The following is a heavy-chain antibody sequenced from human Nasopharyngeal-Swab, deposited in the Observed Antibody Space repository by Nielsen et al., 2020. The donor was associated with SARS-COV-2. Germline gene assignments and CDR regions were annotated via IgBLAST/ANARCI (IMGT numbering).Heavy chain of an antibody. Sequence: GGSLRLSCAASGFTFSPYTMTWVRQAPGKGLEWLSYITGTSDSIHYADSVKGRFTISRDNAKNSLFLQMNGLTAEDTAVYYCARERGGGYRDYWGQGTLVTVSS. CDR2: ITGTSDSI. D-gene: IGHD5-24*01. V-gene: IGHV3-48*04. CDR1: GFTFSPYT. CDR3: ARERGGGYRDY. J-gene: IGHJ4*02.